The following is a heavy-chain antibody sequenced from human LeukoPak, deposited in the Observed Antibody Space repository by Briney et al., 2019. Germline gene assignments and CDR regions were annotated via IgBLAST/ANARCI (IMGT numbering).Heavy chain of an antibody. J-gene: IGHJ5*02. V-gene: IGHV4-34*01. D-gene: IGHD3-10*01. Sequence: PSETLSLTCAVYGGSFSGYYWSWIRQPPGKGLEGIGEINHSGSTNYNPSLKSRVTISVDTSKNQFSLKLSSVTAADTAVYYCARVLPTTVRGNWFDPWGQGTLVTVSS. CDR3: ARVLPTTVRGNWFDP. CDR1: GGSFSGYY. CDR2: INHSGST.